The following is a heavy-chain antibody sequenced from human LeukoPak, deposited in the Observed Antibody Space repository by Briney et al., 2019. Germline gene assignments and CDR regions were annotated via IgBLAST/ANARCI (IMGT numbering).Heavy chain of an antibody. D-gene: IGHD5-12*01. CDR3: AKSYNGYESKPDY. CDR2: IYYSGST. Sequence: NTSETLSLTCTVSGGSVSSGSYYWSWIRQPPGKGLEWIGYIYYSGSTNYNPSLKSRVTISVDTSKNQFSLKLNSVTAADTAVYYCAKSYNGYESKPDYWGQGTLVTVSS. V-gene: IGHV4-61*01. J-gene: IGHJ4*02. CDR1: GGSVSSGSYY.